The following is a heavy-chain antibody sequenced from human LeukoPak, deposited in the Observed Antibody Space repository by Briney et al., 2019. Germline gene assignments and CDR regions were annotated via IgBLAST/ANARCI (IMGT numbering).Heavy chain of an antibody. V-gene: IGHV3-21*01. J-gene: IGHJ4*02. CDR3: AREGYSYGPLDY. D-gene: IGHD5-18*01. Sequence: PGGSLRLSCAASGFTFSSYSMNWVRQAPGKGLEWVSSISSSSSYIYYADSVKGRFTISRDNAKNSLYLQINSLRAEDTAVYYCAREGYSYGPLDYWGQGTLVTVSS. CDR2: ISSSSSYI. CDR1: GFTFSSYS.